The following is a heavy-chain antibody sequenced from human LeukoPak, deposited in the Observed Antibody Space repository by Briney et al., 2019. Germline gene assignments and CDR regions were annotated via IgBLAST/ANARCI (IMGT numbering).Heavy chain of an antibody. J-gene: IGHJ4*02. V-gene: IGHV3-30*02. D-gene: IGHD2-2*01. CDR3: SKEGESSYAEDYFDY. CDR2: LRNDVINK. Sequence: GRTLRLSPALSLFTLCRYGNHSGVESPGQGLRAGTFLRNDVINKYYAESVKGRVTTPRHNSKNTLYLHMNCVIAQDRTLYYCSKEGESSYAEDYFDYWGQGTLVTVSS. CDR1: LFTLCRYG.